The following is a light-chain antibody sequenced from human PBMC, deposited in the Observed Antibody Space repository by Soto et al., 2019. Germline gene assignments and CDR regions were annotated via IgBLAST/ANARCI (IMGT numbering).Light chain of an antibody. J-gene: IGLJ1*01. CDR2: DVS. V-gene: IGLV2-14*01. Sequence: QSALTQPASVSGSPGQSITISCTGTSSDVGGYNYVSWYQQHPGKAPKLMIYDVSNRPSGVSNRFSGSKSGNTASLTISGLQAEDEADYYCSSYTSSSTHYVFGPGTKLTVL. CDR3: SSYTSSSTHYV. CDR1: SSDVGGYNY.